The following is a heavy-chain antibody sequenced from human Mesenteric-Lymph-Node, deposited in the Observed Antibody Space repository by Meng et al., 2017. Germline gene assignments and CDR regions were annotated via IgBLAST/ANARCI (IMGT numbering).Heavy chain of an antibody. Sequence: QVQLQESGPGLVRPSETLSLICTGSGGSVSSVGYEWGWIRQPPGKGLEWIGYVTTNYNPSLKSRVTISLDTSKNQFSLKLSSVTAADTAVYYCARDYWGSLDSWGQGILVTVSS. CDR1: GGSVSSVGYE. V-gene: IGHV4-61*08. D-gene: IGHD7-27*01. J-gene: IGHJ4*02. CDR2: VTT. CDR3: ARDYWGSLDS.